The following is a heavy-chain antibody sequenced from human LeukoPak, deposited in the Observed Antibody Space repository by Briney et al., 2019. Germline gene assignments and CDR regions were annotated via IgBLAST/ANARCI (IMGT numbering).Heavy chain of an antibody. Sequence: PGGSLRLSCAASGFTVSSNYMSWVRQAPGKGLEWVSVIYSGGSTYYADSVKGRFTISRHNSKNTLYLQMNSLRAEDTAVYYCARAAAAALYNWFDPWGQGTLVTVSS. D-gene: IGHD2-2*01. J-gene: IGHJ5*02. V-gene: IGHV3-53*04. CDR2: IYSGGST. CDR3: ARAAAAALYNWFDP. CDR1: GFTVSSNY.